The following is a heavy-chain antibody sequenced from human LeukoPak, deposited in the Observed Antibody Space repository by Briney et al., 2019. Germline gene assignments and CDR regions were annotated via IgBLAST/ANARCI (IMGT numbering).Heavy chain of an antibody. CDR3: ARHEVNRGGYGY. V-gene: IGHV4-39*01. CDR2: IYYSGST. D-gene: IGHD3-16*01. CDR1: GGSISSSGYY. J-gene: IGHJ4*02. Sequence: SETLSLTCTVSGGSISSSGYYWGWIRQPPGKGLEWIGSIYYSGSTYYNPSLKSRVTISVDTSKNQFSLKLSSVTAADTAVYYCARHEVNRGGYGYWGQGTLVTVSS.